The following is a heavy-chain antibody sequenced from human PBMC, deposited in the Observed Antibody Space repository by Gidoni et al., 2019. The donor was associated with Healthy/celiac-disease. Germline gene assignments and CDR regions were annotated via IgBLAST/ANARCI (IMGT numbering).Heavy chain of an antibody. CDR1: GFTFTSAA. CDR3: AAERGSGGSYYGMDV. Sequence: MQLVQSGPEVKKPGTSVTVSCKASGFTFTSAAVQWVRQARGQRLEWIGWIVVGSGNTNYAQKFQERVTITRDMSTSTAYMELSSLRSEDTAVYYCAAERGSGGSYYGMDVWGQGTTVTVSS. J-gene: IGHJ6*02. CDR2: IVVGSGNT. D-gene: IGHD1-26*01. V-gene: IGHV1-58*01.